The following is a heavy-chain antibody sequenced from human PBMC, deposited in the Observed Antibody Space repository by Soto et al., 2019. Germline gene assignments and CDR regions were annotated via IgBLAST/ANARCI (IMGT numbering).Heavy chain of an antibody. V-gene: IGHV1-69*13. CDR1: GGTFSSYA. Sequence: SVKVSCKASGGTFSSYAISWVRQAPGQGLEWMGGIIPIFGTANYAQKFQGRVTITADESTSTAYMELSSLRSEDTAVYYCARVYDSSGYYRHDAFDIWGQGTMVTVSS. CDR3: ARVYDSSGYYRHDAFDI. CDR2: IIPIFGTA. D-gene: IGHD3-22*01. J-gene: IGHJ3*02.